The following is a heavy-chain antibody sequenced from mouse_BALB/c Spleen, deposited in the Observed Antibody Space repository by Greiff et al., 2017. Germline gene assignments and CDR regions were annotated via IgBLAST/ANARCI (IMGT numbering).Heavy chain of an antibody. CDR2: IDPANGNT. J-gene: IGHJ4*01. Sequence: AQLQQSGAELVKPGASVKLSCTASGFNIKDTYMHWVKQRPEQGLEWIGRIDPANGNTKYDPKFQGKATITADTSSNTAYLQLSSLTSEDTAVYYCAIYDGYYEGYYAMDDWGQGTSVTVSS. CDR3: AIYDGYYEGYYAMDD. CDR1: GFNIKDTY. D-gene: IGHD2-3*01. V-gene: IGHV14-3*02.